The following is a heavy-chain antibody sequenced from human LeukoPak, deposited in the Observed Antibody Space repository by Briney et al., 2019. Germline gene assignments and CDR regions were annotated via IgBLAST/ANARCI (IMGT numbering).Heavy chain of an antibody. D-gene: IGHD3-10*01. CDR3: AKDRDV. CDR1: GFTFSSYG. Sequence: PGGSLRLSCAASGFTFSSYGMHWVRQAPGKGLEWVAVISYDGSNKYYADSVKGRFTISRDNSKNTLYLQMNSLRAEDTAVYYCAKDRDVWGQGTLVTVSS. CDR2: ISYDGSNK. V-gene: IGHV3-30*18. J-gene: IGHJ4*02.